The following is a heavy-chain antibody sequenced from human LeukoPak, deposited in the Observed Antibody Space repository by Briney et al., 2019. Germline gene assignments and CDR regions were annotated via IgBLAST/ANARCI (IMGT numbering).Heavy chain of an antibody. Sequence: PGGSLRLSCVVSGFTFSNYAMHWVRQAPGRGLEWVAVMSYDGTKIFYGDSVKGRFTISRDNSKNTLFLQMNSLRPEDTAVYYCEGTLGLGYTYGHDNWGQGTLVTVSS. CDR2: MSYDGTKI. CDR3: EGTLGLGYTYGHDN. J-gene: IGHJ4*02. D-gene: IGHD5-18*01. CDR1: GFTFSNYA. V-gene: IGHV3-30*04.